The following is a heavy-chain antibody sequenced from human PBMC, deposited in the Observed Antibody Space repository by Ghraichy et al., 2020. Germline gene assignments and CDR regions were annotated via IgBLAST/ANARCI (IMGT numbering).Heavy chain of an antibody. J-gene: IGHJ4*02. CDR1: GGSFSGYY. D-gene: IGHD2-21*02. CDR3: ARRPIVVVTAADY. Sequence: GSLSLTCAVYGGSFSGYYWSWIRQPPGKGLEWIGEINHSGSTNYNPSLKSRVTISVDTSKNQFSLKLSSVTAADTAVYYCARRPIVVVTAADYWGQGTLVTVSS. V-gene: IGHV4-34*01. CDR2: INHSGST.